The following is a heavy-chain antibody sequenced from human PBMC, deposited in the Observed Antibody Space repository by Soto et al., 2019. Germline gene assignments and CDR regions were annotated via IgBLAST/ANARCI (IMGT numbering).Heavy chain of an antibody. CDR2: INAYNVKS. Sequence: QVHLLQSGAEVKKPGASVKVSCKASGYTFSNYGISWVRQAPGQGLEWMGWINAYNVKSDFAQKFQGRVTMTTETPTNTAYVELRGLRYDDTAVYFCARDRGPKSGYDCSYFSYGLDVWGQGTTVTVSS. D-gene: IGHD5-12*01. CDR3: ARDRGPKSGYDCSYFSYGLDV. CDR1: GYTFSNYG. J-gene: IGHJ6*02. V-gene: IGHV1-18*01.